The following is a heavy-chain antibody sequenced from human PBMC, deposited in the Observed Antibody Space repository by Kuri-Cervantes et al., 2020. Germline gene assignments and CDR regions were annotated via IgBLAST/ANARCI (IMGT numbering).Heavy chain of an antibody. Sequence: ASVKVSCKASGYAFAKNGISWVRQAPGKGLEWMGGVDPEDGETIYAQKFQGRVTMTEDTSTDTAYMELSSLRSEDTAVYYCAAGDLRFLEWVDYWGQGTLVTVSS. D-gene: IGHD3-3*01. CDR2: VDPEDGET. J-gene: IGHJ4*02. V-gene: IGHV1-24*01. CDR3: AAGDLRFLEWVDY. CDR1: GYAFAKNG.